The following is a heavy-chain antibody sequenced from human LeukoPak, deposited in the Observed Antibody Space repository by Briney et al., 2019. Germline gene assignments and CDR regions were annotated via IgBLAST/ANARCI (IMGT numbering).Heavy chain of an antibody. V-gene: IGHV4-4*07. J-gene: IGHJ4*02. CDR2: IYTSVGN. Sequence: SETLSLSCTVSGGSPSNDYGSWIRQAAGKELEWIGRIYTSVGNNYNPSLKSRDGISPDKSKKQSSLHLNSVTAADTGVYYCARGGTYGSGRNQHTTLDYWGQGTLVTVSS. CDR1: GGSPSNDY. D-gene: IGHD3-10*01. CDR3: ARGGTYGSGRNQHTTLDY.